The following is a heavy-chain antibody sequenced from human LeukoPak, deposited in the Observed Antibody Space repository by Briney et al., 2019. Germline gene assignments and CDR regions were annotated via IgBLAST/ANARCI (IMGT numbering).Heavy chain of an antibody. CDR1: GYTFTSYG. D-gene: IGHD3-16*02. Sequence: SVKVSCKASGYTFTSYGISWVRQAPGQGLEWMGWISAYNGNTNYAQKLQGRVTMTTDTSTSTAYMELRSLRSDDTAVYYCVFYDYVWGSYRYTFDYWGQGTLVTVSS. CDR3: VFYDYVWGSYRYTFDY. V-gene: IGHV1-18*01. J-gene: IGHJ4*02. CDR2: ISAYNGNT.